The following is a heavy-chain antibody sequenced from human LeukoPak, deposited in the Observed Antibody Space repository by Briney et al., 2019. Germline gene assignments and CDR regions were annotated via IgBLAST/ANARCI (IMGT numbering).Heavy chain of an antibody. J-gene: IGHJ6*03. CDR1: GFTFDDYA. Sequence: GGSLRLSCAASGFTFDDYAMHWVRQAPGKGLEWVSLISWDGGSTYYADSVKGRFTISRDNSKNSLYLQMNSLRAEDTALYYCARPGGGVRGYYYYYMDVWGKGTTVIISS. CDR2: ISWDGGST. V-gene: IGHV3-43D*03. CDR3: ARPGGGVRGYYYYYMDV. D-gene: IGHD3-10*01.